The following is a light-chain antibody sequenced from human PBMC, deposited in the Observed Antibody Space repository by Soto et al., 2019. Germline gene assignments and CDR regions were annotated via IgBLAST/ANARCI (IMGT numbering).Light chain of an antibody. V-gene: IGKV3-20*01. CDR2: GVS. Sequence: EIVLTQSPGTLSSSPGERATLSCRASQSVSSSHLAWYQQKPGQAPRLLIYGVSSRATGIPDRFSGSGSGTDFTLTISRLEPEDFAVYFSQQYGDSPMYTFGQWTKLEI. J-gene: IGKJ2*01. CDR3: QQYGDSPMYT. CDR1: QSVSSSH.